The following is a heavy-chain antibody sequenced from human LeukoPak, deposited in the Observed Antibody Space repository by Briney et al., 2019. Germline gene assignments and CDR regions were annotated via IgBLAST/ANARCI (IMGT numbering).Heavy chain of an antibody. J-gene: IGHJ4*02. V-gene: IGHV4-59*01. CDR3: ARGEMATISFDY. CDR1: GGSISDYY. Sequence: PSETLSLTCTVSGGSISDYYWSWIRQPPGKGLEWIGYIYYSGSTNYNPSLKSRVTISVDTSKNQFSLKLSSVTAADTAVYYCARGEMATISFDYWGQGTLVTVSS. CDR2: IYYSGST. D-gene: IGHD5-24*01.